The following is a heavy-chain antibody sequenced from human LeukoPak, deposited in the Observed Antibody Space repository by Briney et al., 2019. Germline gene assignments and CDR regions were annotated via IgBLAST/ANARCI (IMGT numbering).Heavy chain of an antibody. CDR3: ARDRGQQPVDY. Sequence: GGSLTLSCAASGCTFSSYSMNWLRQAPGKGLEWVSSISSSSSYIYYADSVKGRFTISRDNAKNSLYLQMNSLRADDTAVYYCARDRGQQPVDYWGQGTLVAVSS. J-gene: IGHJ4*02. V-gene: IGHV3-21*01. D-gene: IGHD6-13*01. CDR2: ISSSSSYI. CDR1: GCTFSSYS.